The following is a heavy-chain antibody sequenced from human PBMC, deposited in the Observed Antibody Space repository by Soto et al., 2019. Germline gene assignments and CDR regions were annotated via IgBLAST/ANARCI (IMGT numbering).Heavy chain of an antibody. Sequence: PSETLSLTCAVYGGSFSGYYWSWIRQPPGKGLEWIGEINHSGSTNYNPSLKSRVTISVDTSKNQFSLKLSSVTAADTAVYYCATEPYGSGRSMWGQGTLVTVSS. CDR3: ATEPYGSGRSM. V-gene: IGHV4-34*01. CDR2: INHSGST. J-gene: IGHJ4*02. CDR1: GGSFSGYY. D-gene: IGHD3-10*01.